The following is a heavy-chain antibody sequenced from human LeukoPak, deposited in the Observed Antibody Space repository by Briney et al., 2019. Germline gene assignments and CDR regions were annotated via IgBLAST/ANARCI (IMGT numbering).Heavy chain of an antibody. D-gene: IGHD2-15*01. CDR2: IYHSGST. CDR1: GYSISSGYY. V-gene: IGHV4-38-2*02. CDR3: ARDGGLAYSGEFDY. J-gene: IGHJ4*02. Sequence: SSETLSLTCTVSGYSISSGYYWGWIRPPPGKGLEGIGSIYHSGSTYYNPSLKSRVTISVDTSKNQFSLKLSSVAAADTAVYYCARDGGLAYSGEFDYWGQGTLVTVSS.